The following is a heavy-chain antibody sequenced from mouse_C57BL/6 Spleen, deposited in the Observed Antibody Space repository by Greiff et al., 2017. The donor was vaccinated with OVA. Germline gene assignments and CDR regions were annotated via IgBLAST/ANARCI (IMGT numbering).Heavy chain of an antibody. CDR1: GYTFTSYW. D-gene: IGHD2-2*01. CDR3: ARWLPDWYFDV. V-gene: IGHV1-7*01. Sequence: VQLKESGAELAKPGASVKLSCKASGYTFTSYWMHWVKQRPGQGLEWIGYINPSSGYTKYNQKFKDKATLTADKSSSTAYMQLSSLTYEDSAVYYCARWLPDWYFDVWGTGTTVTVSS. J-gene: IGHJ1*03. CDR2: INPSSGYT.